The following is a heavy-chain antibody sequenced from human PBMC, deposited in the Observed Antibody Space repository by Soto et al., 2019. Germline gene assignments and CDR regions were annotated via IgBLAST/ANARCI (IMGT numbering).Heavy chain of an antibody. Sequence: LSXTFTVSGGSIISSSYYWGCIRQPPGKGLEWIGSIYYSGSTYYNPSLKSRVTISVDTSKNQFSLKLSSVTAADTAVYYCARHATYLAEAAKDEYFQQWGQGTLVTVSS. CDR3: ARHATYLAEAAKDEYFQQ. V-gene: IGHV4-39*01. CDR1: GGSIISSSYY. J-gene: IGHJ1*01. D-gene: IGHD6-13*01. CDR2: IYYSGST.